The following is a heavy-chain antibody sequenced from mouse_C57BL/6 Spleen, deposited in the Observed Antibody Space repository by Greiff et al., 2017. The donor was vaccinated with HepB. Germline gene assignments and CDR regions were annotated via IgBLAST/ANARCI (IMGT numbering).Heavy chain of an antibody. J-gene: IGHJ1*03. CDR2: IHPNSGST. D-gene: IGHD2-1*01. V-gene: IGHV1-64*01. CDR1: GYTFTSYW. CDR3: ARGGNSFYWYFDV. Sequence: QVQLQQPGAELVKPGASVKLSCKASGYTFTSYWMHWVKQRPGQGLEWIGMIHPNSGSTNYNEKFKSKATLTVDKSSSSAYMQLSSLTSEDSAVYYCARGGNSFYWYFDVWGTGTTVTVSS.